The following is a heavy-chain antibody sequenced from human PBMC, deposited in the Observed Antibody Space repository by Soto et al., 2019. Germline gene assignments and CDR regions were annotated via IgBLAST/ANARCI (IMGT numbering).Heavy chain of an antibody. D-gene: IGHD3-10*01. V-gene: IGHV1-3*01. CDR2: INAGNGNT. CDR1: GYTFTSYA. Sequence: ASVKVSCKASGYTFTSYAMHWVRQAPGQRLEWMGWINAGNGNTKYSQKFPGRVTITRDTSASTAYMELSSLRSEDTAAYYCARARRANGYFDLWGGGTRVTVSS. CDR3: ARARRANGYFDL. J-gene: IGHJ2*01.